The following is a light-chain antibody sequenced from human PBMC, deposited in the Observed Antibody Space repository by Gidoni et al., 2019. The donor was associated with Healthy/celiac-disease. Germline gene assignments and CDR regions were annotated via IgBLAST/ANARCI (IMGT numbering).Light chain of an antibody. CDR3: QQYDNLPPLG. CDR1: QDISNY. Sequence: DIQMTQSPSSLSASVGDRVTITCQASQDISNYLNWYQQKPGKAPKLLIYDASNLETGVPSRFSGSGSGTDFTFTISSLQPEDIATYYCQQYDNLPPLGFXGXTKVXIK. J-gene: IGKJ4*01. CDR2: DAS. V-gene: IGKV1-33*01.